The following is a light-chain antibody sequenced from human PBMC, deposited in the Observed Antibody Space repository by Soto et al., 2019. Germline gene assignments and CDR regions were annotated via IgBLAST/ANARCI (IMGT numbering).Light chain of an antibody. J-gene: IGLJ2*01. V-gene: IGLV4-69*01. CDR3: QTWGTGIVV. CDR2: LNSDGSH. Sequence: QLVLTQSPSASASLEASVKLTCTLSSGHSSYAIAWHQQQPEKGPRYLMKLNSDGSHSKGDGIPDRFSGSSSGAERYLTISSLQSEDEADYCCQTWGTGIVVFGGGTKLTVL. CDR1: SGHSSYA.